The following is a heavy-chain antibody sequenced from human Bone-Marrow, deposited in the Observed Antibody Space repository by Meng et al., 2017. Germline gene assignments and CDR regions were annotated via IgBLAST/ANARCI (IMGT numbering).Heavy chain of an antibody. J-gene: IGHJ4*02. V-gene: IGHV3-30*01. D-gene: IGHD1-26*01. CDR2: ISYDGSNK. CDR3: ARASSGSYYFDLDY. CDR1: GFTFSSYA. Sequence: GESLKISCAASGFTFSSYAMHWVRQAPGKGLEWVAVISYDGSNKYYADSVKGRFTISGDNSKNTLYLQMNSLRAEDTAVYYCARASSGSYYFDLDYWGQGTLVTVSS.